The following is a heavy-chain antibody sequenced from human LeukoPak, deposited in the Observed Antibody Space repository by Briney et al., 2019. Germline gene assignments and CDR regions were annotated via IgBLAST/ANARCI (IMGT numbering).Heavy chain of an antibody. D-gene: IGHD6-19*01. J-gene: IGHJ4*02. CDR1: GFIFSNYA. CDR2: ISSRGDST. Sequence: QSGGSLRLSCAASGFIFSNYAMSWVRQVPGRGLEWVSTISSRGDSTYVADSVKGRFTISRDNSKNSLYLQMNTVRAEDTALYYCVKGPRPDITVAHTVENWGQGTLVTVSS. V-gene: IGHV3-23*01. CDR3: VKGPRPDITVAHTVEN.